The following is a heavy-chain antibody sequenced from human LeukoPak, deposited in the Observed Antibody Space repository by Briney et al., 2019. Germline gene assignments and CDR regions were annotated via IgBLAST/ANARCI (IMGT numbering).Heavy chain of an antibody. D-gene: IGHD2-2*01. Sequence: GGSLRLSCAASGFTFSSYAMSWVRQAPGEGLEWVSAISGSGGSTYYADSVKGRFTISRDNSKNTLYLQMNSLRAEDTAVYYCAKDMIPVVPAAMGDWFDPWGQGTLVTVSS. CDR1: GFTFSSYA. CDR2: ISGSGGST. V-gene: IGHV3-23*01. J-gene: IGHJ5*02. CDR3: AKDMIPVVPAAMGDWFDP.